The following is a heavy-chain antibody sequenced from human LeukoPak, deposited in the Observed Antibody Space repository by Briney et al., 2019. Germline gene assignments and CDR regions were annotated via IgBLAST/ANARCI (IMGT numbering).Heavy chain of an antibody. Sequence: SETLSLTCTVSGGSISSSSYYWGWIRQPPGKGLEWIGSIYYSGSTYYNPSLKSRVTISVDTSKNQFSLKLSSVTVAGPAVYYWAGQVASPPGRAFDYWGQGTLVTVSS. V-gene: IGHV4-39*01. CDR1: GGSISSSSYY. J-gene: IGHJ4*02. D-gene: IGHD7-27*01. CDR2: IYYSGST. CDR3: AGQVASPPGRAFDY.